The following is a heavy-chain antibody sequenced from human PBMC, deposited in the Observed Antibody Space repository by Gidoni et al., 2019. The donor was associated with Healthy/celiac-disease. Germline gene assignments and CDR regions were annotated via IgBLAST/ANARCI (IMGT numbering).Heavy chain of an antibody. J-gene: IGHJ6*02. Sequence: QVQLQESGPGLVKPSETLSLTCTVSGGPISSYYWSWIRQPAGKGMEWIGRIYTSGSTNYNPALKSRVTMSVDTSKNQFSLKLSSVTAADTAVYYCARVPIAAAGPYYYYGMDVWGQGTTVTVSS. CDR3: ARVPIAAAGPYYYYGMDV. D-gene: IGHD6-13*01. V-gene: IGHV4-4*07. CDR2: IYTSGST. CDR1: GGPISSYY.